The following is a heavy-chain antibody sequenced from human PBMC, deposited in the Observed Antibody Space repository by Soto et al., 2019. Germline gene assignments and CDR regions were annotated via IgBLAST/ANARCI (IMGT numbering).Heavy chain of an antibody. Sequence: ASVKVACKASGYTFTGYYMHWVRQAPGQGLEWMGWINPNSGGTNYAQKFQGWVTMTRDTSISTAYMELSRLRSDDTAVYYCARDGDSRSSSYYYGMGVWGQGTTVTVSS. D-gene: IGHD6-6*01. CDR2: INPNSGGT. J-gene: IGHJ6*02. CDR1: GYTFTGYY. V-gene: IGHV1-2*04. CDR3: ARDGDSRSSSYYYGMGV.